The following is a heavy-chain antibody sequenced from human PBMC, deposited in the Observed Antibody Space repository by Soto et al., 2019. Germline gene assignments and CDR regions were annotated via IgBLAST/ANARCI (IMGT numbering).Heavy chain of an antibody. D-gene: IGHD2-2*01. V-gene: IGHV1-2*02. J-gene: IGHJ5*02. CDR2: INPNSGGT. Sequence: ASVKVSCKASGYTFTGYYMHWVRQAPGQGLEWMGWINPNSGGTNYAQKFQGRVTMTRDTSISTAYMELSRLRSDDTAVYYCARVGDIVVVPAAFWFDHWGQGTLVTVSS. CDR1: GYTFTGYY. CDR3: ARVGDIVVVPAAFWFDH.